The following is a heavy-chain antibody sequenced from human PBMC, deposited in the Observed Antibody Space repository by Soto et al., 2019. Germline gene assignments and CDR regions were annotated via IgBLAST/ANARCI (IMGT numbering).Heavy chain of an antibody. Sequence: GESLKISCEGSGYSFTSYWVSWVRQMPGKGLEWMGRIDPSDSYTNYSPSFQGHVTISADKSISTAYLQWSSLKASDTAMYYCATATYSSSSLYYYYCMDVWGQGTTVTVSS. J-gene: IGHJ6*02. D-gene: IGHD6-6*01. CDR3: ATATYSSSSLYYYYCMDV. CDR2: IDPSDSYT. CDR1: GYSFTSYW. V-gene: IGHV5-10-1*01.